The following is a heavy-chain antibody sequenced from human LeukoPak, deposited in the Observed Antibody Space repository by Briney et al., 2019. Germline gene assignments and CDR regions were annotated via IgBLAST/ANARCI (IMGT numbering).Heavy chain of an antibody. D-gene: IGHD4-11*01. Sequence: GRSLRLSCAASGFTFSSYGMPWVRQAPGKGLEWVAVIWYDGSNKYYADSVKGRFTISRDNSKNTLYLQMNSLRAGDTAVYYCAREPSNHEGGHLDYWGQGTLVTVSS. CDR1: GFTFSSYG. CDR2: IWYDGSNK. CDR3: AREPSNHEGGHLDY. J-gene: IGHJ4*02. V-gene: IGHV3-33*01.